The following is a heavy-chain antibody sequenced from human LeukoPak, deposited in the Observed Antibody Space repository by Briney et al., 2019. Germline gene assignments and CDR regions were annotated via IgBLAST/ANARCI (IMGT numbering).Heavy chain of an antibody. CDR1: GGSISSSSYY. CDR3: ARRGYCSGGSCPRNAEYFQH. J-gene: IGHJ1*01. V-gene: IGHV4-39*01. CDR2: IYYSGST. D-gene: IGHD2-15*01. Sequence: PSETLSLTCTVSGGSISSSSYYWGWIRQPPGKGLEWIGSIYYSGSTYYNPSLKSRVTISVDTSKNQFSLKLSSVTAADTAVYYCARRGYCSGGSCPRNAEYFQHWGQGTLVAVSS.